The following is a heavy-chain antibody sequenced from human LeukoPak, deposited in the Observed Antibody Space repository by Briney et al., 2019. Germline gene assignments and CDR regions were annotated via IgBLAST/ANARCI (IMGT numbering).Heavy chain of an antibody. CDR3: AKDPSIVWDSWLDP. CDR1: GFTFSSYA. J-gene: IGHJ5*02. V-gene: IGHV3-23*01. CDR2: ISGSGGST. Sequence: GGSLRLSCAASGFTFSSYAMSWVRQAPGKGLEWVSAISGSGGSTYYADSVKGRFTISRDNSKNTLYLQMNSLRAEDTAVYYCAKDPSIVWDSWLDPWGQGTLVTVSS. D-gene: IGHD3-22*01.